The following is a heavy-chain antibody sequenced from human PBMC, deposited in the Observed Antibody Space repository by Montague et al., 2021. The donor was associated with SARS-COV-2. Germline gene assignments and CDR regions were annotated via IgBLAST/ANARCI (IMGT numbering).Heavy chain of an antibody. D-gene: IGHD3-3*01. CDR3: ARDPWRITIFGVVTEYGMDV. CDR1: RGSFSNYY. J-gene: IGHJ6*02. Sequence: SETLSLTCAVSRGSFSNYYWTWICQSPGKGLEWIGEINQGGAPNYTSSLKSRVTISVDTSKNQFSLKLSLVAAADTAVYYCARDPWRITIFGVVTEYGMDVWGQGTTVTVSS. CDR2: INQGGAP. V-gene: IGHV4-34*01.